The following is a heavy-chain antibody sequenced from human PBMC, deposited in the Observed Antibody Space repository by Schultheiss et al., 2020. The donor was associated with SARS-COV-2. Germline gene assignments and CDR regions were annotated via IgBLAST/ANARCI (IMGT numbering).Heavy chain of an antibody. J-gene: IGHJ4*02. D-gene: IGHD2-15*01. Sequence: SETLSLTCTVSGGSISSGGYYWSWTRQHPGKGLEWIGSIYYSGSTYYNPSLRSRLTIYVDTSKNQFSLSLSSVTAADTAVYYCARQAQTYCSDDGCGGRYFDSWGQGALVTVSS. CDR3: ARQAQTYCSDDGCGGRYFDS. V-gene: IGHV4-39*01. CDR1: GGSISSGGYY. CDR2: IYYSGST.